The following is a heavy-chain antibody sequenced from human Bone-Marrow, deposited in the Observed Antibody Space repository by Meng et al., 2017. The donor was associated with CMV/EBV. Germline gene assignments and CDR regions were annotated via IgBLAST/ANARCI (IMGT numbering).Heavy chain of an antibody. CDR2: ISYDGSNK. J-gene: IGHJ6*02. CDR3: ARTLRYILGEHYYGMDV. D-gene: IGHD4-17*01. CDR1: GFTFSSYA. Sequence: GGSLRLSCAASGFTFSSYAMHWVRQAPGKGLEWVAVISYDGSNKYYADSVKGRFTISRDNARNSLYLHVNSLRPEDTAIYYCARTLRYILGEHYYGMDVWGQGTTVTVSS. V-gene: IGHV3-30-3*01.